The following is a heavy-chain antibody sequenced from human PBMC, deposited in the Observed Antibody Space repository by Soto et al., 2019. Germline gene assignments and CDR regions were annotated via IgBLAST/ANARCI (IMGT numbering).Heavy chain of an antibody. CDR1: GFTFTRYS. V-gene: IGHV3-21*06. CDR3: ARESEDLTSNFDY. Sequence: GGSLRLACAASGFTFTRYSMNWVRQAPGKGLEWVSSISITTNYIYYGDSMKGRFTISRDNAKNSLYLEMNSLRAEDTAVYYCARESEDLTSNFDYWGQGTLVTVSS. CDR2: ISITTNYI. J-gene: IGHJ4*02.